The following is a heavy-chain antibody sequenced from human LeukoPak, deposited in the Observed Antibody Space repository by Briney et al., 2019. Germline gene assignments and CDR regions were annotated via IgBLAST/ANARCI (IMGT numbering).Heavy chain of an antibody. CDR2: ISAYNGNT. CDR3: ARGPGSGWYYHWFDP. Sequence: GASVKVSCKASGYTFTAYGISWVRQAPGQGLEWMGWISAYNGNTNYAQKLQGRVTMTTDTSTSTAYMELRSLRSDDTAVYYCARGPGSGWYYHWFDPWGQGTLVTVPS. CDR1: GYTFTAYG. J-gene: IGHJ5*02. D-gene: IGHD6-19*01. V-gene: IGHV1-18*01.